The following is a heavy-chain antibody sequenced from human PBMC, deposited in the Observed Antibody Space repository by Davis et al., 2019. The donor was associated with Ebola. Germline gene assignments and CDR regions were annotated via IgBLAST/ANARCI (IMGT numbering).Heavy chain of an antibody. D-gene: IGHD3-22*01. Sequence: PGGSLRLSCAASGFTFNTYWMNWVRQGPGKGLEWVANINQDGSEKYYVDSVKGRFTISRDNAKNSLYLQMNSLRAEDTAVYYCAKDMGAMIVVVIDYWGQGTLVTVSS. CDR3: AKDMGAMIVVVIDY. CDR2: INQDGSEK. CDR1: GFTFNTYW. J-gene: IGHJ4*02. V-gene: IGHV3-7*03.